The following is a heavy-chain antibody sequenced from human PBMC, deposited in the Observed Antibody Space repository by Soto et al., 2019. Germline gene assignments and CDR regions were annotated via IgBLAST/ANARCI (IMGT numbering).Heavy chain of an antibody. CDR1: GYSISSGSY. Sequence: PSETLSLTCTVSGYSISSGSYWAWIRQPPGKGPEWIASIYHGGTTFYNPSLKSRITISVDTSKNQFSLKLSSVTAADTAVYYCARDLGPYGSGSVVWFDPWGQGTLVTVSS. CDR2: IYHGGTT. J-gene: IGHJ5*02. V-gene: IGHV4-38-2*02. D-gene: IGHD3-10*01. CDR3: ARDLGPYGSGSVVWFDP.